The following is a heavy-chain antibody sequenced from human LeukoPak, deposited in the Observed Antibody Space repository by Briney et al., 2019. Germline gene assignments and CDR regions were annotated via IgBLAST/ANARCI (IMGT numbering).Heavy chain of an antibody. Sequence: PGGSLRLSCAASGFTFSSYAMSWVRQAPGKGLGWVSAISGSGGSTYYADSVKGRFTISRDNSKNTLYLQMNSLRAEDTAVYYCAKDRLVVPAANDYWGQGTLVTVSS. J-gene: IGHJ4*02. CDR3: AKDRLVVPAANDY. CDR2: ISGSGGST. V-gene: IGHV3-23*01. CDR1: GFTFSSYA. D-gene: IGHD2-2*01.